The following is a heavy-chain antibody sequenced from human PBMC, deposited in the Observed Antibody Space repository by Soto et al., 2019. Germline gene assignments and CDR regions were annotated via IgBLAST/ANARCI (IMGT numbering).Heavy chain of an antibody. J-gene: IGHJ4*02. CDR2: INMDGTRT. V-gene: IGHV3-74*01. Sequence: EVQLVESGGGLVQPGGSLRLSCAASGFTFSGDWMHWVRQAAGKGLVWVSRINMDGTRTNYADSVKGRFTISRDNAKNTLYLQMDSLRVDDTAVYFCARGPRGLYQHDYWGQGALVTVSS. CDR3: ARGPRGLYQHDY. D-gene: IGHD2-2*01. CDR1: GFTFSGDW.